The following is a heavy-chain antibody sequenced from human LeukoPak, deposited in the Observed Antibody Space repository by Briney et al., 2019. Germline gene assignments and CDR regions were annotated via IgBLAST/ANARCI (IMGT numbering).Heavy chain of an antibody. V-gene: IGHV4-39*07. CDR2: IFYSGRT. CDR3: ARVRAAAIPYYFDY. CDR1: GGSISSSTYY. D-gene: IGHD6-13*01. Sequence: SETLSLTCTVSGGSISSSTYYWGWIRQPPGKGLEWIGSIFYSGRTYYNPSLKSRVTISVDTSKNQFSLKLTSVTAADTAAYYCARVRAAAIPYYFDYWGQGTLVTVSS. J-gene: IGHJ4*02.